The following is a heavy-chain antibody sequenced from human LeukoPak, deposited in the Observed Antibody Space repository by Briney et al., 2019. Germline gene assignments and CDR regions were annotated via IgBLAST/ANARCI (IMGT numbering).Heavy chain of an antibody. CDR2: IYYSGGT. V-gene: IGHV4-39*01. D-gene: IGHD6-19*01. CDR3: ARQSTKYDRGWFFDN. CDR1: GGSISTSGHY. J-gene: IGHJ4*02. Sequence: PSESLSLTCTVSGGSISTSGHYWAWIRQSPGKGLEWIGSIYYSGGTYYNPSLRSRVTISIDTSNNKFSLKLSSVTAADTVVYYCARQSTKYDRGWFFDNWGQGTLVTVSS.